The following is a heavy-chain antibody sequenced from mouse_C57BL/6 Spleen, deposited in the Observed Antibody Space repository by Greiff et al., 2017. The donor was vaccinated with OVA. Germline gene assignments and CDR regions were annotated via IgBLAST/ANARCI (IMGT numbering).Heavy chain of an antibody. CDR1: GFTFSSYA. Sequence: EVKVVESGGGLVKPGGSLKLSCAASGFTFSSYAMSWVRQTPEKRLEWVATISDGGSYTYYPDNVKGRFTISRDNAKNNLYLQMSHLKSEDTAMYYCAREHYYGSSSYFDYWGQGTTLTVSS. D-gene: IGHD1-1*01. CDR2: ISDGGSYT. J-gene: IGHJ2*01. V-gene: IGHV5-4*01. CDR3: AREHYYGSSSYFDY.